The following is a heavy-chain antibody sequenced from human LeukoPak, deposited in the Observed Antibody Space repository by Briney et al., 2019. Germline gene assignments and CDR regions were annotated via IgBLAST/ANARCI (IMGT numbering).Heavy chain of an antibody. J-gene: IGHJ1*01. D-gene: IGHD3-22*01. Sequence: GASVKVSCKTSGYTFIDYYVLWVRQAPGQGLEWLGWINSKSGGTKYAQKFQGRVTMTRDTSTTTAYMELSGLRSDDTAVYYCARGHDSSPSYDYWGHGTLVTVSS. CDR1: GYTFIDYY. V-gene: IGHV1-2*02. CDR3: ARGHDSSPSYDY. CDR2: INSKSGGT.